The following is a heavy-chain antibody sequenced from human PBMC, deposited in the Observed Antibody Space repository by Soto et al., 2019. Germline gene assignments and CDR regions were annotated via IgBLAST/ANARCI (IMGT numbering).Heavy chain of an antibody. D-gene: IGHD2-8*01. V-gene: IGHV3-74*01. J-gene: IGHJ4*02. CDR3: AIQDCTNDVCLEAAVTVGGALEY. Sequence: EVQLVESGGGLVQPGEALRLSCAASGFTFTKYWMHWVRLAPGKGPVWVSYISSDGTTTDYADSVKGRFTISRDNANNMLYLQMDSLRVEYTAVYYCAIQDCTNDVCLEAAVTVGGALEYWGQGAQVTVSS. CDR2: ISSDGTTT. CDR1: GFTFTKYW.